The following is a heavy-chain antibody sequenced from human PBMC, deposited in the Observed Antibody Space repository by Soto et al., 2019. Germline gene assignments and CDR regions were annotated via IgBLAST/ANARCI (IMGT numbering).Heavy chain of an antibody. J-gene: IGHJ4*02. V-gene: IGHV1-18*01. CDR3: ARGRITDLGTFDY. D-gene: IGHD1-20*01. CDR1: GFPFINYD. CDR2: SSPYNGNT. Sequence: ASVKLSCKASGFPFINYDISWLRQAPGQGLEWMGWSSPYNGNTNYALTFQGIVTMTADTSASSGYMELRSLRSDDTAVYFCARGRITDLGTFDYWGQGTLVTVSS.